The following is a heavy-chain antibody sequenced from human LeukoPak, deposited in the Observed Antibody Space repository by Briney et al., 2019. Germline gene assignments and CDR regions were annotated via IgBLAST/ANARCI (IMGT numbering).Heavy chain of an antibody. D-gene: IGHD2-21*01. V-gene: IGHV3-30*18. CDR2: ISHDGSDK. J-gene: IGHJ4*02. CDR3: AKVPGDGRPGY. CDR1: GFSSSTYG. Sequence: GGSLRLSCAASGFSSSTYGLNWVRQAPGKGLEWVGVISHDGSDKYYADSVKGRFTISRDNPKNTLYLQMTSLRPEDTALYYCAKVPGDGRPGYWGQGIMVTVSS.